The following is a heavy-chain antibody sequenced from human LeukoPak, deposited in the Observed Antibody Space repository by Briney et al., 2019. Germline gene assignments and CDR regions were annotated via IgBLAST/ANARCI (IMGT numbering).Heavy chain of an antibody. CDR3: ARERRAWGEDF. J-gene: IGHJ4*02. Sequence: ASVKVSCKASGYTFTNYYIHWVRQAPGQGLEWVGLINPNGGNTGYAQRFQGRVTVTADTSTSTVFMELNSLQSEDTAVYYCARERRAWGEDFWGQGTLVTVSS. V-gene: IGHV1-46*01. D-gene: IGHD3-16*01. CDR1: GYTFTNYY. CDR2: INPNGGNT.